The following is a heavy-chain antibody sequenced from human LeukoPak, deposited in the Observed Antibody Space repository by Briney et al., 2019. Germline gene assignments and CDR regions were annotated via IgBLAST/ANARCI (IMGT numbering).Heavy chain of an antibody. V-gene: IGHV3-7*03. D-gene: IGHD3-16*01. CDR2: IKEDGSEK. Sequence: PGGSLRLSCAASGFTFSRYWMTWVRQAPGKGLEWVANIKEDGSEKYYEDSVKGRFTISRDNAKSSLYLQMNSLRAEDTAVYYCAGVACPYSDACSYAYHFDYWGQGTLVTVSS. J-gene: IGHJ4*02. CDR3: AGVACPYSDACSYAYHFDY. CDR1: GFTFSRYW.